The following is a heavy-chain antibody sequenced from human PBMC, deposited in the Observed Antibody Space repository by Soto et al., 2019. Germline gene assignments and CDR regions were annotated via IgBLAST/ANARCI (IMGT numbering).Heavy chain of an antibody. CDR1: GGSISSSSYY. D-gene: IGHD3-10*01. Sequence: SETLSLTCTVSGGSISSSSYYWGWIRQPPGKGLEWIGSIYYSGSTYYNPSLKSRVTISVDTSKNQFSLKLSSVTAADTAVYYCASGDGSGSYYSIYYYYYMDVWGKGTTVTVSS. CDR3: ASGDGSGSYYSIYYYYYMDV. V-gene: IGHV4-39*01. CDR2: IYYSGST. J-gene: IGHJ6*03.